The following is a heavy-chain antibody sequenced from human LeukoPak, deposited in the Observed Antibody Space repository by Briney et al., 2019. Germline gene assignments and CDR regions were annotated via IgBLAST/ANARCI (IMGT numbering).Heavy chain of an antibody. J-gene: IGHJ4*02. Sequence: PGGSLRLSCAASGFTFSSYGMHWVRQAPGKGLEWVAFIRYDGSNKYYADSVKGRFTISRDNSKNTLYLQMNSLRAEDTAVYYCAKDFEVVVTATLSPFDYWGQGTLVTVPS. CDR3: AKDFEVVVTATLSPFDY. CDR1: GFTFSSYG. CDR2: IRYDGSNK. V-gene: IGHV3-30*02. D-gene: IGHD2-21*02.